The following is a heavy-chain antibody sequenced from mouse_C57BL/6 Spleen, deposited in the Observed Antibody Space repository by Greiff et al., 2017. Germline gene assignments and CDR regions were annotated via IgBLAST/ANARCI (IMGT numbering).Heavy chain of an antibody. J-gene: IGHJ2*01. V-gene: IGHV1-82*01. Sequence: QVQLQQSGPELVKPGASVTISCKASGYAFSSSWMNWVKQRPGKGLEWIGRIYPGDGDTNYNGKFKGKATLTADKSSSTAYMQLSSLTSEDSAVYFCARWYYGSSYVFDYWGQGTTLTVSS. D-gene: IGHD1-1*01. CDR1: GYAFSSSW. CDR3: ARWYYGSSYVFDY. CDR2: IYPGDGDT.